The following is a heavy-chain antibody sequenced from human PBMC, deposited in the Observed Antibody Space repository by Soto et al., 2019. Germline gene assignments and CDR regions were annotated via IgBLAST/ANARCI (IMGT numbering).Heavy chain of an antibody. CDR2: INPSGGST. V-gene: IGHV1-46*01. D-gene: IGHD2-2*01. Sequence: QVQLVQSGAEVKKPGASVKVSCKASGCTFTSYYMHWVRQAPGQGLELMGIINPSGGSTSYAQKFQCRVTKTLDTSASTVYMELSSLSSEDTAVYYCARDLCPDRPIVLVPAAYDDAFDIWGQGTMVTVSS. CDR1: GCTFTSYY. J-gene: IGHJ3*02. CDR3: ARDLCPDRPIVLVPAAYDDAFDI.